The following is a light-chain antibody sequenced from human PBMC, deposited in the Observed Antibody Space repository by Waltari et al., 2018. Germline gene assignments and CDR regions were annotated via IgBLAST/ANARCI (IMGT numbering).Light chain of an antibody. CDR3: SSYSRGSSFVL. V-gene: IGLV2-23*02. J-gene: IGLJ2*01. CDR1: SGDIGGFAL. CDR2: EVT. Sequence: QSALTQPASVSGSPGQSITISCTGTSGDIGGFALVSWYQQHPGKVPRLLIYEVTTWPSGVSSRFSGSKSDNSATLTISALQTEDEADYYCSSYSRGSSFVLFGGGTRLTVL.